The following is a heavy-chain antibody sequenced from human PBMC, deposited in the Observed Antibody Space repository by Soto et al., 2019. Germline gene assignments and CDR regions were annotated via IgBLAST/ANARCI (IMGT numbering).Heavy chain of an antibody. CDR2: ISGSGGRS. Sequence: PGGSLRLSCAASGFTFSNYAMTWVRQGPGKGLEWVSGISGSGGRSYYADSVKGRFTISRDNSKSTLYLQMNSLRAEDTAVYYCAKAYFVWSSEKTYYFDYWGQGTLVTVSS. D-gene: IGHD3-16*01. J-gene: IGHJ4*02. V-gene: IGHV3-23*01. CDR1: GFTFSNYA. CDR3: AKAYFVWSSEKTYYFDY.